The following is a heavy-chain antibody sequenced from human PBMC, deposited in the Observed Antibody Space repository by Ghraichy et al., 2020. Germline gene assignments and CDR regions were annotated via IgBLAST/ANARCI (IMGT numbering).Heavy chain of an antibody. J-gene: IGHJ3*02. Sequence: ASVKVSCKASGYTFTGYYMHWVRQAPGQGLEWMGRINPNSGGTNYAQKFQGRVTMTRDTSISTAYMELSRLRSDDTAVYYCVRSDSGYADAFDIWGQGTMVTVSS. CDR2: INPNSGGT. CDR1: GYTFTGYY. V-gene: IGHV1-2*06. D-gene: IGHD5-12*01. CDR3: VRSDSGYADAFDI.